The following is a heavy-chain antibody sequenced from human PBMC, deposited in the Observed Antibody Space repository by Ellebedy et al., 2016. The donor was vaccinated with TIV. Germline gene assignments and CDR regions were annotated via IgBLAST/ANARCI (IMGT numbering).Heavy chain of an antibody. CDR2: ISGSSSYI. V-gene: IGHV3-21*01. D-gene: IGHD1-1*01. J-gene: IGHJ4*02. CDR3: AKEIRPNDY. Sequence: GGSLRLSCAASGFTFSGYSMNWVRQAPGKGLEWVSSISGSSSYIYYADSVQGRFIISRDNAKSSLYLQMNSLRAEDTAVYYCAKEIRPNDYWGQGTLVTVSS. CDR1: GFTFSGYS.